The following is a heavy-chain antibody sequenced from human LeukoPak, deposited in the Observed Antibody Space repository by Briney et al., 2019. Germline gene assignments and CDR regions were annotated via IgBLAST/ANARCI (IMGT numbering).Heavy chain of an antibody. CDR3: ARERITIFGVVRDAFDI. CDR2: IYSGGST. Sequence: GGSLRLSCAASGFTVSSNYMSWVRQAPGKGLEWVSVIYSGGSTYYVDSVKGRFTISRDNSKNTLYLQMNSLRAEDTAVYYCARERITIFGVVRDAFDIWGQGTMVTVSS. V-gene: IGHV3-66*01. CDR1: GFTVSSNY. J-gene: IGHJ3*02. D-gene: IGHD3-3*01.